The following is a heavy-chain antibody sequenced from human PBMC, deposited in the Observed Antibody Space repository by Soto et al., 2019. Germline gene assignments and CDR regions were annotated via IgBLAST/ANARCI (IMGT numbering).Heavy chain of an antibody. CDR1: GFTFSNAW. V-gene: IGHV3-15*01. J-gene: IGHJ6*03. D-gene: IGHD1-1*01. Sequence: GGSLRLSCAASGFTFSNAWMSWVRQAPGKGLEWVGRIKSKTDGGTTDYAAPVKGRFTISRDDSKNTLYLQMNSLKTEDTAVYYCTTDNLEGYYYYYMDVWGKGTTVTVSS. CDR2: IKSKTDGGTT. CDR3: TTDNLEGYYYYYMDV.